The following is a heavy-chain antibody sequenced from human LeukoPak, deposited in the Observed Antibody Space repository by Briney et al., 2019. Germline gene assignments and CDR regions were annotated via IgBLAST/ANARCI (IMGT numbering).Heavy chain of an antibody. D-gene: IGHD3-10*01. CDR2: IIPILGIA. Sequence: ASVKVSCKASGYTFTGYYMHWVRQAPGQGLEWMGRIIPILGIANYAQKFQGRVTITADKSTSTAYMELSSLRSEDTAVYYCARDKGYYGSGSYSNWFDPWGQGTLVTVSS. V-gene: IGHV1-69*04. J-gene: IGHJ5*02. CDR3: ARDKGYYGSGSYSNWFDP. CDR1: GYTFTGYY.